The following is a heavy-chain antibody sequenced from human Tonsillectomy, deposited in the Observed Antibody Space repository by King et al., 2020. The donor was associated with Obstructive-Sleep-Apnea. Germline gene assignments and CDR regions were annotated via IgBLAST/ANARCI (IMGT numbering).Heavy chain of an antibody. D-gene: IGHD1-14*01. CDR3: ASLEPVNSFDY. Sequence: VQLVESGGGLEQPGGSLRLSCAASGFTFSSYAMSWVRQAPGKGLGWVAAISGSGGNTYYADSVKGRFTISRDNSKNTLYLQMNSLRAEDTALYYCASLEPVNSFDYWGRGTLVTVSS. CDR1: GFTFSSYA. CDR2: ISGSGGNT. V-gene: IGHV3-23*04. J-gene: IGHJ4*02.